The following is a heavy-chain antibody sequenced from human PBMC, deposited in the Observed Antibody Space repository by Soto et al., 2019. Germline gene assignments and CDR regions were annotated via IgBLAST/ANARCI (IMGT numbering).Heavy chain of an antibody. D-gene: IGHD1-26*01. Sequence: HPGGSLRLSCAASGFTFSSFAMSWVRQAPGKGLEWVSGISNSGGSVNYADSVKGRFTISRDNSKNTLSLEMNSLRAEDTALYYCAKVKWTYSFDYWGQGALVTVSS. CDR3: AKVKWTYSFDY. CDR2: ISNSGGSV. CDR1: GFTFSSFA. J-gene: IGHJ4*02. V-gene: IGHV3-23*01.